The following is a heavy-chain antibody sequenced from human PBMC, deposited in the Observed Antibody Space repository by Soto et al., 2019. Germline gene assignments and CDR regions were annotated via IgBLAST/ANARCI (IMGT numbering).Heavy chain of an antibody. CDR1: GGSFSGYY. D-gene: IGHD6-25*01. CDR2: INHSGST. J-gene: IGHJ6*02. V-gene: IGHV4-34*01. CDR3: ATAGGRNYYYYGMDV. Sequence: SETLSLTCAVYGGSFSGYYWSWIRQPPGKGLEWIGEINHSGSTNYNPSLKSRVTISVDTSKNQFSLKLSSVTAADTAVYYCATAGGRNYYYYGMDVWGQGTTVTVSS.